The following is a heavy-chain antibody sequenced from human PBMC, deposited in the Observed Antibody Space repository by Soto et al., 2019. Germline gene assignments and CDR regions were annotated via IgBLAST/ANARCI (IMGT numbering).Heavy chain of an antibody. J-gene: IGHJ6*03. D-gene: IGHD3-10*01. CDR3: ARPRSPYGRDSYYYMDV. CDR1: GFTFSNDW. Sequence: GGSLRLSCAASGFTFSNDWMSWVRQAPGKGLEWVANIKQDGSEKYYVDSVKGRFTISRDNAKNSLYLQMNSLRAEDTAVYYCARPRSPYGRDSYYYMDVWGKGTTVTVSS. CDR2: IKQDGSEK. V-gene: IGHV3-7*01.